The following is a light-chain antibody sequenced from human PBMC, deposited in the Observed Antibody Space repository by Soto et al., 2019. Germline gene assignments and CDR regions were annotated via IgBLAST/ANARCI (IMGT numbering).Light chain of an antibody. V-gene: IGKV3-20*01. CDR3: QQYGSSPWT. CDR2: DAS. Sequence: IVLTQSPAPLSLSPGERATLSCRASQSVSSYLAWYQQKPGQAPRLLIYDASNRATGIPDRFSGSGSGTDCTLTISRLEPEDVAVYYCQQYGSSPWTFGQGTKVDIK. CDR1: QSVSSY. J-gene: IGKJ1*01.